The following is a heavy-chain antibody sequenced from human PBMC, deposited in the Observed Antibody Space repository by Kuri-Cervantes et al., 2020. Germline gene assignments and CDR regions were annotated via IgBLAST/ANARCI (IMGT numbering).Heavy chain of an antibody. V-gene: IGHV3-15*01. CDR3: AKDKVGSLGFDC. Sequence: GESLKISCAASGFTFSNAWMSWVRRAPGKGLEWVGRIKSKTDGGTTDYAAPVKGRFTISRDDSKNTLYLQMNSLKVEDTAVYYCAKDKVGSLGFDCWGQGTPVTVSS. D-gene: IGHD1-26*01. J-gene: IGHJ4*02. CDR1: GFTFSNAW. CDR2: IKSKTDGGTT.